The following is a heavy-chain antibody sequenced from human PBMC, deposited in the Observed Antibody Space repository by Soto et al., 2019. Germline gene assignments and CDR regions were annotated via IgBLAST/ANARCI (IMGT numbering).Heavy chain of an antibody. Sequence: ASVKVSGKASGYTFINFDISWVRQAAGQGLEWLGWMNPGSGKTGYASKFQGRVAMTRDASTGTSHLDLSSLTSDDTAVYYCARMASAGTLNWFDPWGPGTLVTVYS. D-gene: IGHD6-13*01. CDR1: GYTFINFD. J-gene: IGHJ5*02. V-gene: IGHV1-8*02. CDR2: MNPGSGKT. CDR3: ARMASAGTLNWFDP.